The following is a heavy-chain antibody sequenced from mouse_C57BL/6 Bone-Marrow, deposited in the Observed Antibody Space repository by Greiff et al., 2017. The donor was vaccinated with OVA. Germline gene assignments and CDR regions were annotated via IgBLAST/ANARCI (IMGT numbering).Heavy chain of an antibody. CDR2: IYPRDGST. V-gene: IGHV1-85*01. CDR3: ARPNDGSSEENAMDY. J-gene: IGHJ4*01. CDR1: GYTFTSYD. Sequence: QVQLQQSGPELVKPGASVKLSCKASGYTFTSYDINWVKQRPGQGLEWIGWIYPRDGSTKYNEKFKGKATLTVDTSSSTAYMELHSLTSEDSAVYFCARPNDGSSEENAMDYWGQGTSVTVSS. D-gene: IGHD1-1*01.